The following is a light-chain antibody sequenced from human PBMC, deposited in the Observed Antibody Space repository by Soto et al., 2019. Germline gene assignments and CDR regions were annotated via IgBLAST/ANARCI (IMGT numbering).Light chain of an antibody. Sequence: EIVLTQSPGTLSLSPGERATLSCRASQSVSSSYLAWYQQKPGQAPRLIIYGASSRATGIPDRFSGSGSGTDFTLTISRLEAEDFAVYSCHQYDSSPLTFGGGTKVEIK. CDR1: QSVSSSY. CDR3: HQYDSSPLT. J-gene: IGKJ4*01. CDR2: GAS. V-gene: IGKV3-20*01.